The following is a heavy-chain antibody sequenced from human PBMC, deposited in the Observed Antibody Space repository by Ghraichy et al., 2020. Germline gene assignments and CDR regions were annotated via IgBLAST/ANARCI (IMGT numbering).Heavy chain of an antibody. CDR3: ATVSGYDILTGYPT. V-gene: IGHV1-24*01. Sequence: ASVKVSCKVSGYTLTELSMHWVRQAPGKGLEWMGGFDPEDGETIYAQKFQGRVTMTEDTSTDTAYMELSILRSEDTAVYYCATVSGYDILTGYPTWGQGTLVTVSS. CDR2: FDPEDGET. D-gene: IGHD3-9*01. J-gene: IGHJ5*02. CDR1: GYTLTELS.